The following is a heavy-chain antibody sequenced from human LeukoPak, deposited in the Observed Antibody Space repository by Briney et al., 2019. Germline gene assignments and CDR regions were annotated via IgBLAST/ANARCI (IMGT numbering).Heavy chain of an antibody. CDR2: IRSKAYGGTT. CDR3: TRDLSYYGSGSYR. Sequence: PGRSLRLSCPASGFTFGDYAMSWVRQAPGKGLEWVGFIRSKAYGGTTEYAASVKGRFTISRDDSKSIAYLQMNSLKTEDTAVYYCTRDLSYYGSGSYRWGQGTLVTVSS. V-gene: IGHV3-49*04. D-gene: IGHD3-10*01. J-gene: IGHJ4*02. CDR1: GFTFGDYA.